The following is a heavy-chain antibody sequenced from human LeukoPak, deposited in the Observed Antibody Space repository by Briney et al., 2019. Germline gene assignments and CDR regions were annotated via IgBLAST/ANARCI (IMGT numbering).Heavy chain of an antibody. CDR3: ARHEEEDGYNAKTFGY. J-gene: IGHJ4*02. CDR2: VHYSGTT. V-gene: IGHV4-39*01. D-gene: IGHD5-24*01. CDR1: GVSISSSNNF. Sequence: SETLSLTCTVSGVSISSSNNFWGWIRQPPGKGLEWIGSVHYSGTTYYTPSLKSRVTMSVDTSKNQLSLKLSSVTAADTAVYYCARHEEEDGYNAKTFGYWGQGTLVTVSS.